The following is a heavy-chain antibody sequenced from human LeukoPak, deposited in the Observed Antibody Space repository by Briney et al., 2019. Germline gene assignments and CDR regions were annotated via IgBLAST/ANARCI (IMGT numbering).Heavy chain of an antibody. D-gene: IGHD5-18*01. CDR2: IRYDGSNK. CDR3: AKERDTAMVTIDY. Sequence: GGSLRLSCAASGFTFSSYGMHWVRQAPGKGLEWVAFIRYDGSNKYYADSVKGRFTISRNNSKNTLYLQMNSLRAEDTAVYYCAKERDTAMVTIDYWGQGTLVTVSS. J-gene: IGHJ4*02. V-gene: IGHV3-30*02. CDR1: GFTFSSYG.